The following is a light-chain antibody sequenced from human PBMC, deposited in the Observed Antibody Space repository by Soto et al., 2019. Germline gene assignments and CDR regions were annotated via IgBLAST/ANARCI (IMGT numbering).Light chain of an antibody. J-gene: IGLJ2*01. CDR2: EVT. Sequence: QSAMTQPASVSGSLGQSITISCTGSSSDVGGYNYVSWYQQHPGQAPRILIHEVTNRPSGVSDRFSGSKSANTASLTISGLQAEYEAHYYCSSYTTFRTPHVAFGGGTKLTVL. V-gene: IGLV2-14*01. CDR3: SSYTTFRTPHVA. CDR1: SSDVGGYNY.